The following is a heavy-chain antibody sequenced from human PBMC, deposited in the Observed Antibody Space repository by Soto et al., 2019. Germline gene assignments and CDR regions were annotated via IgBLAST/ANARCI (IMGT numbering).Heavy chain of an antibody. D-gene: IGHD3-10*01. CDR2: INHSGST. J-gene: IGHJ6*03. CDR3: ARGPGVRGVPYYYYYMDV. V-gene: IGHV4-34*01. Sequence: SETLSLTCAVYGGSFSGYYWSWIRQPPGKGLEWIGEINHSGSTNYNPSLKSRVTISVDTSKNQFSLKLSSVTAADTAVYYCARGPGVRGVPYYYYYMDVWGKGTTVTVSS. CDR1: GGSFSGYY.